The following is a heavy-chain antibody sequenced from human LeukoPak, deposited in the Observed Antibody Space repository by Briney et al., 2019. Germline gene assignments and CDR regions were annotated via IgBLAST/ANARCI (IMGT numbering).Heavy chain of an antibody. J-gene: IGHJ4*02. CDR1: GYTFTSYY. V-gene: IGHV1-46*01. D-gene: IGHD3-9*01. Sequence: ASVKVSCKASGYTFTSYYMHWVRQAPGQGLEWMGIINPSGGSTSYAQKFQGRVTMTRDTSTSTVYMELSSLRSEDTAVYYCARVSDILTGYGSPGVSLCYWGQGTLVTVSS. CDR2: INPSGGST. CDR3: ARVSDILTGYGSPGVSLCY.